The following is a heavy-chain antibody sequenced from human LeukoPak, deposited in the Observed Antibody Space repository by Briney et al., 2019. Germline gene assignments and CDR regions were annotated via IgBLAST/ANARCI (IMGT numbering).Heavy chain of an antibody. Sequence: SETLSLTCTVSGGSISRYHWSWIRQPAGAGLEWIGRIYSSGDTNYNPSLKGRVTMSVDTSKNQFSLNLTSVTAADTAVYYCARGSVAGPFNWFDPWGQGTLVTVFS. V-gene: IGHV4-4*07. D-gene: IGHD1-26*01. CDR3: ARGSVAGPFNWFDP. CDR2: IYSSGDT. J-gene: IGHJ5*02. CDR1: GGSISRYH.